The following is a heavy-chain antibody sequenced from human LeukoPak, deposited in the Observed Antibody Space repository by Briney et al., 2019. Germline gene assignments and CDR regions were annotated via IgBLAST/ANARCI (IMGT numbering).Heavy chain of an antibody. V-gene: IGHV3-23*01. CDR2: VSGSGGTT. CDR3: AKDWTRFGYGCNFDY. J-gene: IGHJ4*02. D-gene: IGHD4-17*01. CDR1: GFTFSDYA. Sequence: GGSLRLSCAASGFTFSDYAMTWVRQAPGKGLECVSIVSGSGGTTYYADSVKGRFTISRDNSKNTLFLHMSSLRAEDTAIYYCAKDWTRFGYGCNFDYWGQGTLVTVSS.